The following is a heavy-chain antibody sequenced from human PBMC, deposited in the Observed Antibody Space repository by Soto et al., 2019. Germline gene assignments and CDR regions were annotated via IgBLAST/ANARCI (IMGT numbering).Heavy chain of an antibody. Sequence: QVQLMQSGGGLVQPGGSLRLSCAASGFMFSDYYMTWIRQTPVRGLEWVAYINTISDTNYADSVRGRFTIYRDNARISLFLQMNSLRLEDSAVYYCARGHYSMDVWGQGTTVTVSS. V-gene: IGHV3-11*03. CDR1: GFMFSDYY. J-gene: IGHJ6*02. CDR2: INTISDT. CDR3: ARGHYSMDV.